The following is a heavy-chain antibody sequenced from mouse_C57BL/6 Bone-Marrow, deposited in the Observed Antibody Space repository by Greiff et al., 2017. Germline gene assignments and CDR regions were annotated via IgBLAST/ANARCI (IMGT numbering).Heavy chain of an antibody. CDR2: ISSGRSTI. V-gene: IGHV5-17*01. CDR3: ATMEGYYYGSSPGYFDV. J-gene: IGHJ1*03. Sequence: EVQLVESGGGLVKPGGSLKLSCAASGFTFRDYGMNWVRQAPEKGLEWVAYISSGRSTIYYAATVKGRFTISRENAKNTLFLQMTSLMSEDTAMYFCATMEGYYYGSSPGYFDVWGTGTTVTVSS. D-gene: IGHD1-1*01. CDR1: GFTFRDYG.